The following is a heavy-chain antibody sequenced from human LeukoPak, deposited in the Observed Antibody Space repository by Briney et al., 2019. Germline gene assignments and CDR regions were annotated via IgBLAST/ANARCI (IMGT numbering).Heavy chain of an antibody. Sequence: GGSLRLSCAASGFTFSSYAMSWVRQAPGKGQEWVSAISGSGGSTYYADSVKGRFTISRDNSKNTLYLQMNSLRAEDTAVYYCAKTLMVRGVIPFDYWGQGTLVTVSS. CDR3: AKTLMVRGVIPFDY. CDR1: GFTFSSYA. V-gene: IGHV3-23*01. J-gene: IGHJ4*02. D-gene: IGHD3-10*01. CDR2: ISGSGGST.